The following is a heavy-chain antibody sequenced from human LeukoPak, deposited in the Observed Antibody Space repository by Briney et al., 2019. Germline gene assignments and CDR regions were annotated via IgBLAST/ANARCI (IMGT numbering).Heavy chain of an antibody. J-gene: IGHJ5*01. CDR2: ISYSGST. Sequence: PSETLSLTCTVSGGSIRSYYWSWIRQPPGKGLEWIGYISYSGSTNYNASLESRVTMSVDTSKNQFSLKLSSVTAADTAVYFCARDQEHCSGTSCYPYWYDSWGQGTLVTVSS. D-gene: IGHD2-2*01. V-gene: IGHV4-59*12. CDR1: GGSIRSYY. CDR3: ARDQEHCSGTSCYPYWYDS.